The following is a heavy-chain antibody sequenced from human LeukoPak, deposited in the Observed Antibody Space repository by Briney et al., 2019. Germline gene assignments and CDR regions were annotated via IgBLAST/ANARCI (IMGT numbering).Heavy chain of an antibody. CDR2: ISGSGGST. CDR3: ARGSSWYVDFQH. J-gene: IGHJ1*01. CDR1: GFTFSSYA. Sequence: PGGSLRLSCAASGFTFSSYAMSWVRQAPGKGLEWVSAISGSGGSTYYADSVKGRFTISRDNSKNTLYLQMNSLRAEDTAVYYRARGSSWYVDFQHWGQGTLVTVSS. D-gene: IGHD6-13*01. V-gene: IGHV3-23*01.